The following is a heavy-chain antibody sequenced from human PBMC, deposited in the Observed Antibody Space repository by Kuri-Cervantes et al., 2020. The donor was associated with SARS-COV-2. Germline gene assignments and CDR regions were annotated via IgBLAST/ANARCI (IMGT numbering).Heavy chain of an antibody. D-gene: IGHD3-22*01. J-gene: IGHJ5*02. Sequence: ASVKVSCKASGYTFTSYAMHWVRQAPGQRLEWMGWINAGNGNTKYSQKFQGRVTITRDTSASTAYMELSSLRSEDTAVYYCARGPDTMTRRFDPWGQGTLVTVSS. CDR1: GYTFTSYA. CDR2: INAGNGNT. CDR3: ARGPDTMTRRFDP. V-gene: IGHV1-3*01.